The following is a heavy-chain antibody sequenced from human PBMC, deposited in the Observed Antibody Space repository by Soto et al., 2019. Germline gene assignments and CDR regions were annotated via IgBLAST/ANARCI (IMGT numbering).Heavy chain of an antibody. J-gene: IGHJ4*02. V-gene: IGHV3-74*01. CDR3: ARVGAGRYAFDG. Sequence: EVQLVESGGGLVQPGGSLRLSCAASGFTFSSYWMHWVRQAPGEGLVWVSRVNSDETTTRYADSVKGRFTISRDNARNTLYLQMNSRRAEDTAVYYCARVGAGRYAFDGWGQGTLVTVSS. CDR2: VNSDETTT. CDR1: GFTFSSYW. D-gene: IGHD1-26*01.